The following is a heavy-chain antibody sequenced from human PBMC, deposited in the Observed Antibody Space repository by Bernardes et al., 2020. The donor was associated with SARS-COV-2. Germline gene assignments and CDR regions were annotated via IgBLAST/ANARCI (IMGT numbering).Heavy chain of an antibody. CDR1: GFTFRSPS. J-gene: IGHJ4*02. D-gene: IGHD6-19*01. CDR2: ISYDGSQK. CDR3: AIGAVAGTESFGF. V-gene: IGHV3-30*03. Sequence: VGSLILSCAASGFTFRSPSMTWVRQAPGQGLEWVATISYDGSQKKYADSVKGRFTISRDNSKNTLFLQMNSLRTEDTAVHFCAIGAVAGTESFGFWGQGALVTVSS.